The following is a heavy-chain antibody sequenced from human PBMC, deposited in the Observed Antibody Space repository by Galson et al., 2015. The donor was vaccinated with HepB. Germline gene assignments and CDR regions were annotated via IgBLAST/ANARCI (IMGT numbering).Heavy chain of an antibody. Sequence: SLRLSCAASGFSFSRYGMHWVRQAPGKGLEWVAVISYDGSDKYYGDSVKGRITISRDNSKKTLYLQMNSLRPEDTAVYYCAKGIGDTAMVIDYWGQGTLVTVSS. CDR2: ISYDGSDK. V-gene: IGHV3-30*18. CDR1: GFSFSRYG. J-gene: IGHJ4*02. CDR3: AKGIGDTAMVIDY. D-gene: IGHD5-18*01.